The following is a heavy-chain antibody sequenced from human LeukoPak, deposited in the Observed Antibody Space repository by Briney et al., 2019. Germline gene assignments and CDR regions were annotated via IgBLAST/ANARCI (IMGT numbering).Heavy chain of an antibody. CDR3: ARDPDKWGSGAGFDY. CDR2: IYTSGST. CDR1: GGSISSGSYY. J-gene: IGHJ4*02. V-gene: IGHV4-61*02. D-gene: IGHD6-25*01. Sequence: KPSETLSLTCTVSGGSISSGSYYWSWIRQPAGKGLEWIGRIYTSGSTNYNPSLKSRVTISVDTSKNQFSLKLSSVTAADTAVYYCARDPDKWGSGAGFDYWGQGTLVTVSS.